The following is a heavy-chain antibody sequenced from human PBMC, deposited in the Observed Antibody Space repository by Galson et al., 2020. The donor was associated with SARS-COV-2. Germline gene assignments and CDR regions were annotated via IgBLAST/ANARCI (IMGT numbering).Heavy chain of an antibody. Sequence: GGSLRLSCAASGFTVSNYAMHWVRQAPGKGLEWVAFISYGSNNDSADSVKGRFTVSRDNSKNTVYLQMNRRRVEDTAVYYCARVRDYDGPGSFDYWGQGTLVTVSS. J-gene: IGHJ4*02. D-gene: IGHD3-10*01. CDR3: ARVRDYDGPGSFDY. CDR2: ISYGSNN. CDR1: GFTVSNYA. V-gene: IGHV3-30-3*01.